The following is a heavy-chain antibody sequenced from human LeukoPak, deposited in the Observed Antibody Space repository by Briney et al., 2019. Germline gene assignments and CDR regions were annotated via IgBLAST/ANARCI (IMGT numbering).Heavy chain of an antibody. D-gene: IGHD6-19*01. CDR1: GGSMSNYY. CDR2: IYYSGTT. V-gene: IGHV4-59*01. CDR3: ARVSAVAGTRLFDY. J-gene: IGHJ4*02. Sequence: PSETLSLTCTVSGGSMSNYYWNWLRQPPGQGREGIGFIYYSGTTNYNPSLKSRVTMSLDASKNQFSLKMTSVTAADTAVCYCARVSAVAGTRLFDYWGQGTLVTVSS.